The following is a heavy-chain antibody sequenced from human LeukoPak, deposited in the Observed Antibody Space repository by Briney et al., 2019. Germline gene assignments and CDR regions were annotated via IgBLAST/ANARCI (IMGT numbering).Heavy chain of an antibody. Sequence: PSETLSLTCIVSGGSISSYYWSWIRPPAGKGLEWIGRIYTSGSTNYNPSLKSRVTMSVDTSKNHFSLKLSSVTAADTAVYYCARERVYYYYCMDVWGQGTTVTVSS. CDR1: GGSISSYY. J-gene: IGHJ6*02. V-gene: IGHV4-4*07. CDR3: ARERVYYYYCMDV. CDR2: IYTSGST.